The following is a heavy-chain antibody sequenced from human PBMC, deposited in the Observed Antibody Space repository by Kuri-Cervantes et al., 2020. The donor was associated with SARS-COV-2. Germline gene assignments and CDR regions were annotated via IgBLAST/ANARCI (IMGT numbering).Heavy chain of an antibody. CDR3: ATDHYSGSYYSDY. J-gene: IGHJ4*02. CDR1: GYTFTSYY. Sequence: ASVKVSCKASGYTFTSYYMHWVRQAPGQGLEWMGIINPSGGSTSYAQKFQGRVTMTEDTSTDTAYMELSSLRSEDTAVYYCATDHYSGSYYSDYWGQGTLVTVSS. V-gene: IGHV1-46*01. D-gene: IGHD1-26*01. CDR2: INPSGGST.